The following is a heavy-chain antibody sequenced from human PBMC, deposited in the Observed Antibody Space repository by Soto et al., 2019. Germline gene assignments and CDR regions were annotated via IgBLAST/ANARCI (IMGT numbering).Heavy chain of an antibody. Sequence: SVKVSCKASGGTFSSYAISWVRQAPGQGLEWMGGIIPIFGTANYAQKFQGRVTITADESTSTAYMELSSLRSEDTAVYYCARDRYYYEGSGTEGVVTYFDYWGQGTRVSV. CDR2: IIPIFGTA. J-gene: IGHJ4*02. CDR1: GGTFSSYA. D-gene: IGHD3-22*01. CDR3: ARDRYYYEGSGTEGVVTYFDY. V-gene: IGHV1-69*13.